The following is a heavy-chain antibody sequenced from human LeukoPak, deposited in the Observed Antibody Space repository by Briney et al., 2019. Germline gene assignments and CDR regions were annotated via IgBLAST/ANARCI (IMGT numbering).Heavy chain of an antibody. CDR1: GYSFTSYW. D-gene: IGHD2-2*01. CDR2: INRGVLDD. J-gene: IGHJ4*02. Sequence: PGGSLKISCKGSGYSFTSYWIGWVRQMPGKGLEWMGMINRGVLDDRYSPSFQGQVTIPAIQPLRTAYLQSSSLKASDTAIYYRARRGYCSTTTCYRLFDYWGQGTLVTV. V-gene: IGHV5-51*01. CDR3: ARRGYCSTTTCYRLFDY.